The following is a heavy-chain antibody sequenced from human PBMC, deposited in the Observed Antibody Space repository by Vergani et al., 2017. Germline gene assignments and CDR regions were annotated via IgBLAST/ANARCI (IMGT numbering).Heavy chain of an antibody. CDR2: IYNSGNG. Sequence: QMQLQESGPGLVKASETLSLTCTVSGDSIISRSYYWGWIRQPPGKGLEWIGSIYNSGNGDSSSSLKSRVTISADTSKNHFSLRLKSVTAAETAVYYCASVKYYSDSTSQFRGRYFYVWGRGTLVTVPS. CDR3: ASVKYYSDSTSQFRGRYFYV. D-gene: IGHD3-16*01. J-gene: IGHJ2*01. CDR1: GDSIISRSYY. V-gene: IGHV4-39*01.